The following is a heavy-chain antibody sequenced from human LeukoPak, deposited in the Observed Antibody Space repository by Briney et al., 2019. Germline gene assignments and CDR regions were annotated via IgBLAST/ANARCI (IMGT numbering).Heavy chain of an antibody. V-gene: IGHV1-3*01. Sequence: GRSLRLSCAASGFTFSSYGMHWVRQAPGQRLEWMGWINAGNGNTKYSQKFQGRVTITRDTSASTAYMELSSLRSEDTAVYYCASQRGYSYHYANWGQGTLVTVSS. CDR1: GFTFSSYG. CDR2: INAGNGNT. J-gene: IGHJ4*02. CDR3: ASQRGYSYHYAN. D-gene: IGHD5-18*01.